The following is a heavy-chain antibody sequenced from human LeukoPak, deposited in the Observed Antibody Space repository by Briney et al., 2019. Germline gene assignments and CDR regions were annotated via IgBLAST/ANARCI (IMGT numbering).Heavy chain of an antibody. D-gene: IGHD6-13*01. CDR2: IYSGGST. Sequence: GGSLRLSCAASGFTVSSNYMSWVRQAPGKGLEWVSVIYSGGSTYYADSVKGRFTISRDNPKNTLYLQMTNLRDEDTALYFCAKGQGFSSTWYADHWGQGTLVTVSS. J-gene: IGHJ5*02. CDR1: GFTVSSNY. CDR3: AKGQGFSSTWYADH. V-gene: IGHV3-53*01.